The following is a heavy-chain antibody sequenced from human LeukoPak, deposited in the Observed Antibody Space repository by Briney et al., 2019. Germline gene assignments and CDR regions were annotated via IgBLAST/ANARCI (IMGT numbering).Heavy chain of an antibody. CDR1: GFTFSSYG. CDR3: XXDTPXGLNHXXXXYFDY. V-gene: IGHV3-30*02. CDR2: IRYDGSNK. D-gene: IGHD2-21*01. J-gene: IGHJ4*02. Sequence: PGGSLRLSCAASGFTFSSYGMHWVRQAPGKGLEWVAFIRYDGSNKYYADSVKGRFTISRDNSKNTLYLQMNSLRAEDTAVYYXXXDTPXGLNHXXXXYFDYWGQGTLVTVSS.